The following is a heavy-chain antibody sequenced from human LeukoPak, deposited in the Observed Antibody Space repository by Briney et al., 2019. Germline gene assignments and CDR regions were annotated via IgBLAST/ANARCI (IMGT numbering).Heavy chain of an antibody. J-gene: IGHJ4*02. CDR2: IIPIFGTA. Sequence: ASVKVSCKASGGTFSSYAISWVRQAPGQGLEWMGGIIPIFGTANYAQKFQGRVTITADESTSTAYMELSSLRSEDTAVYYCAREKTRITIFGVVRNFDYWGQGTLVTVSS. CDR3: AREKTRITIFGVVRNFDY. D-gene: IGHD3-3*01. CDR1: GGTFSSYA. V-gene: IGHV1-69*13.